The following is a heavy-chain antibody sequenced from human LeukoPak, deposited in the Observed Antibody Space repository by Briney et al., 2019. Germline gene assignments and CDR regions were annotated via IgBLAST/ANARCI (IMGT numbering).Heavy chain of an antibody. CDR3: ARGKWLGYSSSSAY. J-gene: IGHJ4*02. CDR1: GGSFSGYY. D-gene: IGHD6-6*01. CDR2: IKHSGST. V-gene: IGHV4-34*01. Sequence: SETLSLTCAVYGGSFSGYYWSWIRQPPGKGLEWIGEIKHSGSTNYNPSLKSRVTISVDTSKNQFSLKLTSVTAADTAVYYCARGKWLGYSSSSAYWGQGTLVTVSS.